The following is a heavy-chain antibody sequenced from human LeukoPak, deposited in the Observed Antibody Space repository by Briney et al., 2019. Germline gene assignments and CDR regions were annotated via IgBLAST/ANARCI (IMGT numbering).Heavy chain of an antibody. D-gene: IGHD2-2*01. CDR1: GFTFSNYA. J-gene: IGHJ4*02. Sequence: PGGSLRLSCAASGFTFSNYAMNWVRQAPGRGLEWVLGISGGGGSTWYADSVKGRFTISSNDSKNTVYLQMNSLRAEDTAIYYCAKVAPGYCSSTSCYRGIDYWGQGTLVTVSS. V-gene: IGHV3-23*01. CDR2: ISGGGGST. CDR3: AKVAPGYCSSTSCYRGIDY.